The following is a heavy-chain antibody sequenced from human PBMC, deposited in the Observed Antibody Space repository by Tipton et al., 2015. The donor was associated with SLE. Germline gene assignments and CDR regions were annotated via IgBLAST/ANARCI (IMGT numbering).Heavy chain of an antibody. CDR2: ISGSGGST. Sequence: VQLVQSGGGLVQPGGSLRLSCAASGFTFSGYAMNWVRQGPGKGLEWVSGISGSGGSTYYADSVKGRFTISRDNSKNTLYLQMNSLRAEDTAVYYCAKDRGTVEAFDMWGQGTMVTVSS. D-gene: IGHD3-10*01. V-gene: IGHV3-23*04. CDR1: GFTFSGYA. CDR3: AKDRGTVEAFDM. J-gene: IGHJ3*02.